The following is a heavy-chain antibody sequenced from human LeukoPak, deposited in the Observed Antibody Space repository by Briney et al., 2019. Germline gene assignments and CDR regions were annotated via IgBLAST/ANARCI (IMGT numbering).Heavy chain of an antibody. CDR3: ARSGIAAQRIYYYGMDV. CDR1: GGSISSYY. D-gene: IGHD6-6*01. CDR2: IYYSGST. J-gene: IGHJ6*02. Sequence: SETLSLTCTVSGGSISSYYWSWIRQPPGKGLEWIGYIYYSGSTNYNPSLKSRVTISVDTSKNQFSLKLSSVTAADTAVYYCARSGIAAQRIYYYGMDVWGQGTTVTVSS. V-gene: IGHV4-59*01.